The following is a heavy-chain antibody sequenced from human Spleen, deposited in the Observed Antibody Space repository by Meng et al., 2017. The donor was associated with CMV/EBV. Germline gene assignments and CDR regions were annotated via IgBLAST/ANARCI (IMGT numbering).Heavy chain of an antibody. V-gene: IGHV1-69*10. D-gene: IGHD3-22*01. J-gene: IGHJ4*02. Sequence: KASGGTFSCSAISWVRQAPGQGLQWIGGIIPILGIANYAQKFQGRVTITADQSTSTGYMELSSLRSEDTAVYYCARVEVYYASSGYGYWGQGTLVTVSS. CDR2: IIPILGIA. CDR3: ARVEVYYASSGYGY. CDR1: GGTFSCSA.